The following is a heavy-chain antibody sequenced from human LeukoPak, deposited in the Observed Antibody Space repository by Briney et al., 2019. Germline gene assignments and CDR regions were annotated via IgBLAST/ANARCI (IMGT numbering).Heavy chain of an antibody. CDR3: ARQVATKGEWAFDV. Sequence: SETLSLTCSVSGYFSTGYYWGWIRQPPGKGLEWMASIRPDGHTYSNSSLRDQLTISADMSRNEFSLKLNSLTAADTAVYYCARQVATKGEWAFDVWGQGTVVTVSS. V-gene: IGHV4-38-2*02. J-gene: IGHJ3*01. D-gene: IGHD5-12*01. CDR2: IRPDGHT. CDR1: GYFSTGYY.